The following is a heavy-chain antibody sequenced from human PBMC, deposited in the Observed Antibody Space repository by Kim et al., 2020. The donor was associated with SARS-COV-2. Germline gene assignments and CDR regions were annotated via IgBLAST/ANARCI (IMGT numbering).Heavy chain of an antibody. CDR3: AKTGLWAAAGRRYYFDY. D-gene: IGHD6-13*01. Sequence: GGSLRLSCAASGFTFSSYAMSWVRQAPGKGLEWVSAISGSGGSTYYADPVKGRFTISRDNSKNTLYLQMNSLRAEDTAVYYCAKTGLWAAAGRRYYFDYWGQGTLVTVSS. CDR1: GFTFSSYA. J-gene: IGHJ4*02. CDR2: ISGSGGST. V-gene: IGHV3-23*01.